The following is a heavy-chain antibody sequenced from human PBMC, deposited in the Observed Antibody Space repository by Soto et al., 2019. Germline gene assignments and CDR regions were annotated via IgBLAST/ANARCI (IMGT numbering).Heavy chain of an antibody. Sequence: GESLKISCKGSCYGFTSYWIGWLRQMPGKVLEWMGIIYPGDSDTRYSPSFQGQVTISADKSISTAYLQWSRLKASDTAMYYRARHFGVADAFAIWGHRTQVTV. CDR3: ARHFGVADAFAI. CDR2: IYPGDSDT. J-gene: IGHJ3*02. D-gene: IGHD3-3*01. CDR1: CYGFTSYW. V-gene: IGHV5-51*01.